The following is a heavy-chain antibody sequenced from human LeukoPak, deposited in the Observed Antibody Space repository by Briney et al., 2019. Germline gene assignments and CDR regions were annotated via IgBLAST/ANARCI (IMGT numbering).Heavy chain of an antibody. CDR3: ARERVLRFLEWLSGFDY. CDR1: GGSFSGYY. D-gene: IGHD3-3*01. J-gene: IGHJ4*02. CDR2: INHSGST. Sequence: SETLSLTCAVYGGSFSGYYWSWIRQPPGKGLEWIGEINHSGSTNYNPSLKSRVTTSVDTSKNQFSLKLSSVTAADTAVYYCARERVLRFLEWLSGFDYWGQGTLVTVS. V-gene: IGHV4-34*01.